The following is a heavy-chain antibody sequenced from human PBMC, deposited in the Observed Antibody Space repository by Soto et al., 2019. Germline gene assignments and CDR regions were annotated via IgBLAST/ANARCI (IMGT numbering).Heavy chain of an antibody. Sequence: VQLVESGGGLVKPGGSLRLSCTVSGLTFTNAWMTWVRHAPGKGLEWVARIKSHTDGGTTDYAAPLQGRFTISRDDSRNTLFLQMNSLKTEDTAVYFCATAPGYWASAPLDYWGQGTLVTVSS. V-gene: IGHV3-15*07. CDR3: ATAPGYWASAPLDY. J-gene: IGHJ4*02. D-gene: IGHD6-25*01. CDR2: IKSHTDGGTT. CDR1: GLTFTNAW.